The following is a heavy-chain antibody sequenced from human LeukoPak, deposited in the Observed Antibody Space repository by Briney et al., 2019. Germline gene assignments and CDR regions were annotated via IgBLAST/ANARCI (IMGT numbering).Heavy chain of an antibody. CDR2: IGISSGPL. D-gene: IGHD3-10*01. J-gene: IGHJ4*02. CDR3: ARAKGYTSSYSFDY. V-gene: IGHV3-48*04. CDR1: GFTFSNYA. Sequence: PGRSLRLSCAASGFTFSNYAMNWVRQTPGGRLEWVSFIGISSGPLLYADSVKGRFTISRDNAKASVYLQMNRLRAEDTAVYYCARAKGYTSSYSFDYWGQGILVTVSS.